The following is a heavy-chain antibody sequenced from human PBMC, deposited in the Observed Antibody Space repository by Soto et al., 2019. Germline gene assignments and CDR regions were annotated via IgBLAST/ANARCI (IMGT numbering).Heavy chain of an antibody. CDR3: ARDAPKTNDYYYYGMDV. CDR2: ISAYNGNT. D-gene: IGHD1-1*01. Sequence: GASVKVSCKASGYTFTSYGISWVRQAPGQGLEWMGWISAYNGNTNYAQKLQGRVTMTTDTSTSTAYMELRSLRSDDTAVYYCARDAPKTNDYYYYGMDVWGQGTTVTSP. J-gene: IGHJ6*02. V-gene: IGHV1-18*01. CDR1: GYTFTSYG.